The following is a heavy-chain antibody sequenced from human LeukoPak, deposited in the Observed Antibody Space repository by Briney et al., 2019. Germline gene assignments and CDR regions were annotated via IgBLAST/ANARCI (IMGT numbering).Heavy chain of an antibody. D-gene: IGHD3-10*01. J-gene: IGHJ6*02. CDR3: ARGESYYYYGMDV. CDR2: VYNSGST. V-gene: IGHV4-39*01. CDR1: GGSISSSSYY. Sequence: SETLSLTCTVAGGSISSSSYYWGWIRQPPGKGLEWIGSVYNSGSTYYNPSLKSRVTISVDTSKNQFSLKLNSVTAADTAVYYCARGESYYYYGMDVWGQGTTVTVSS.